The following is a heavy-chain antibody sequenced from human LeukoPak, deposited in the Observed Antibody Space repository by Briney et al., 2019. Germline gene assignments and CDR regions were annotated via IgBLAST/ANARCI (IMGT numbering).Heavy chain of an antibody. J-gene: IGHJ4*02. D-gene: IGHD3-10*01. CDR3: AKGPVLLWFGELLVAPYYFDY. V-gene: IGHV3-23*01. CDR1: GFTFSSYA. Sequence: PGGSLRLSCAASGFTFSSYAMSWVRQAPGKGLEWVSAISGSGGSTYYADSVKGRFTISRDNSKNTLYLQMNSLRAEDTAVYYCAKGPVLLWFGELLVAPYYFDYWGQGTLVTASS. CDR2: ISGSGGST.